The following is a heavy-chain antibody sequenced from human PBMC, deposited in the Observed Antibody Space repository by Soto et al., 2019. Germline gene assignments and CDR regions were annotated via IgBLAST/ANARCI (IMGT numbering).Heavy chain of an antibody. CDR1: GFTFSHSW. CDR2: IKPDESEK. V-gene: IGHV3-7*01. D-gene: IGHD4-4*01. J-gene: IGHJ5*02. CDR3: VRGGSNYAS. Sequence: EVQLVESGGGLVQPGGSLRLSCTASGFTFSHSWMTWVRQAPGKGLEWGARIKPDESEKKYADSVKGRFSISRDNAKNSMYLQMDSLRGEDTAVYYCVRGGSNYASWGQGTLVTVSS.